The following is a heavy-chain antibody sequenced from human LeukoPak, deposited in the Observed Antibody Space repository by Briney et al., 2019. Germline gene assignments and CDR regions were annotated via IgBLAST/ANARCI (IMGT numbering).Heavy chain of an antibody. CDR2: INHNGNVN. CDR1: GFTFSSYW. D-gene: IGHD7-27*01. V-gene: IGHV3-7*01. J-gene: IGHJ6*02. Sequence: GGSLRLSCAASGFTFSSYWMNWARQAPGKGLEWVASINHNGNVNYYVDSVKGRFTISRDNAKNSLYLQMSNLRAEDTAVYYCARDLGIVYYYGMDVWGQGTTVIVSS. CDR3: ARDLGIVYYYGMDV.